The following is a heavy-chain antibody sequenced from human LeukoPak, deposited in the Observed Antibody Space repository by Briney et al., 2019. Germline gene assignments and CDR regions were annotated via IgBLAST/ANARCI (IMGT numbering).Heavy chain of an antibody. V-gene: IGHV3-7*01. D-gene: IGHD3-3*01. Sequence: PGGSLRLSCAASGFTFSSYWMSWVRQAPGKGLEWVANIKQDGSEKYYVDSVKGRFTISRDNAKNSLYLQMNSLRAEDTAVYYCAREARFWSGYPYYYYYYMDVWGKGTTVTVSS. J-gene: IGHJ6*03. CDR1: GFTFSSYW. CDR2: IKQDGSEK. CDR3: AREARFWSGYPYYYYYYMDV.